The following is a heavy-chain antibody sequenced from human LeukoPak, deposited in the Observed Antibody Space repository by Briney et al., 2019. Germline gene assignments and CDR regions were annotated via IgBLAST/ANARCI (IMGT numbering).Heavy chain of an antibody. CDR1: GFTFRNYW. J-gene: IGHJ4*02. V-gene: IGHV3-7*03. CDR3: ARVTAVAGFDC. D-gene: IGHD6-19*01. CDR2: IKQDGRDK. Sequence: GGSLRLSCAVSGFTFRNYWMAWVRQAPGNGLEWVANIKQDGRDKYYVDSVKGRFTISKDNAKNSLYLQMNSLRPEDTAVYYCARVTAVAGFDCWGQGTLVTVSS.